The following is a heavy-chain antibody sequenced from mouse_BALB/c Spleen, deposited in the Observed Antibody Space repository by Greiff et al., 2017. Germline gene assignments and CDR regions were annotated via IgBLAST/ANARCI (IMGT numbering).Heavy chain of an antibody. Sequence: EVMLVESGGGLVKPGGSLKLSCAASGFTFSSYTMSWVRQTPEKRLEWVATISSGGGNTYYPDSVKGRFTISRDNAKNNLYLQMSSLRSEDTALYYCARYYFYFDYWGQGTTLTVSS. CDR1: GFTFSSYT. J-gene: IGHJ2*01. D-gene: IGHD1-1*01. V-gene: IGHV5-9*03. CDR3: ARYYFYFDY. CDR2: ISSGGGNT.